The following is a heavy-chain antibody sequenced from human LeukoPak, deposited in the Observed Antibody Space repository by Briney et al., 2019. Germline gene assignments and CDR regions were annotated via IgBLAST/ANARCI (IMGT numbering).Heavy chain of an antibody. CDR3: ARAAQAFDY. CDR1: GFTFSSYG. Sequence: QPGRSLRLSCAASGFTFSSYGMRWVRQAPGKGLEWVAVIWFDGSNKYYADSVKGRFTISRDNSKNTLSLQMNSLRADDTAVYYCARAAQAFDYWGQGTLVTVSS. CDR2: IWFDGSNK. V-gene: IGHV3-33*01. J-gene: IGHJ4*02.